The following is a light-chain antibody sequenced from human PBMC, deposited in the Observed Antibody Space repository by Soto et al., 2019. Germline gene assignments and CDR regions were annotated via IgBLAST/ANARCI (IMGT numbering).Light chain of an antibody. CDR2: DAS. J-gene: IGKJ4*01. CDR3: QQYEDLPLT. CDR1: QEITNH. V-gene: IGKV1-33*01. Sequence: DLPMTQSPSSLSASVGDRVTITCQASQEITNHLNWYQFKPGKPPKLLIFDASHLQSGVPVRFSGSGSQTLFTFTISSLQPEDIAAYYCQQYEDLPLTFGGGTKVEI.